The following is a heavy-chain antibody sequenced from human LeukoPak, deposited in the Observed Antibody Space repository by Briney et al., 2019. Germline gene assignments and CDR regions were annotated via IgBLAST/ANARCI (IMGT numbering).Heavy chain of an antibody. CDR3: AKVSWENYFDY. CDR2: ISGSGGNT. D-gene: IGHD6-13*01. Sequence: PGGSLRLSCAASGFTFSSYAMSWVRQAPGKGLEWVSAISGSGGNTNYADSVRGRFTISRDNSKNTLYLRKNSLRAEDTAIYYCAKVSWENYFDYWGQGTPVTVSS. J-gene: IGHJ4*02. V-gene: IGHV3-23*01. CDR1: GFTFSSYA.